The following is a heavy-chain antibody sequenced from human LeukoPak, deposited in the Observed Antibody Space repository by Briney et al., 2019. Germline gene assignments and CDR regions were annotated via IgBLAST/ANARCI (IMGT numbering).Heavy chain of an antibody. J-gene: IGHJ4*02. CDR1: GFTFSSYG. CDR2: ISYDGSNK. V-gene: IGHV3-30*18. D-gene: IGHD3-10*01. CDR3: AKVSQGITMVRGVIMEYYFDY. Sequence: GGSLRLSCAASGFTFSSYGMHWVRQAPGKGLEWVAVISYDGSNKYYADSVKGRFTISRDNSKNTLYLQMNSLRAEDTAVYYCAKVSQGITMVRGVIMEYYFDYWGQGTLVTVSS.